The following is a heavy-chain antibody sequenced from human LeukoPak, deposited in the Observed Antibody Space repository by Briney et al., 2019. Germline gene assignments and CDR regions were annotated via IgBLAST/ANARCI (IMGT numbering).Heavy chain of an antibody. V-gene: IGHV3-66*01. Sequence: PGGSLRLSCAASGFTVSSNYMSWVRQAPGKGLEWVSVIYSGGSTYYADSVKGRFTISRDNSKNTLYLQMNSLRAEDTAVYYCAVPQKQYSGSYYGYWGQGTLVTVSS. CDR1: GFTVSSNY. CDR2: IYSGGST. D-gene: IGHD1-26*01. CDR3: AVPQKQYSGSYYGY. J-gene: IGHJ4*02.